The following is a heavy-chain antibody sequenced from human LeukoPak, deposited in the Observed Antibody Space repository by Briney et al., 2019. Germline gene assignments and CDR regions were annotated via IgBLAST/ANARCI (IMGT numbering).Heavy chain of an antibody. Sequence: SETLSLTCTVSGGSISSSSYYWGWIRQPPGKGLEWIGYIYYSGSTNYNPSLKSRVTISVDTSKNQFSLKLSSVTAADTAVYYCARRVAVAGNWYFDLWGRGTLVTVSS. CDR3: ARRVAVAGNWYFDL. V-gene: IGHV4-61*05. CDR2: IYYSGST. J-gene: IGHJ2*01. CDR1: GGSISSSSYY. D-gene: IGHD6-19*01.